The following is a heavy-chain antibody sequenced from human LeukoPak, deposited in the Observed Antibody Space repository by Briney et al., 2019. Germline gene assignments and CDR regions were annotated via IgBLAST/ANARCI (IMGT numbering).Heavy chain of an antibody. D-gene: IGHD2-2*01. CDR2: IYYSGST. V-gene: IGHV4-30-4*01. J-gene: IGHJ4*02. CDR3: ARDQYCSSTSCYSN. CDR1: GDSISSVNYY. Sequence: SQTLSLTCTVSGDSISSVNYYRSWIRQTPGKGLEWIGHIYYSGSTYYNPSLKSRVTMSVDTSKNQFSLKLSSVTAADTAVYYCARDQYCSSTSCYSNWGQGTLVTVSS.